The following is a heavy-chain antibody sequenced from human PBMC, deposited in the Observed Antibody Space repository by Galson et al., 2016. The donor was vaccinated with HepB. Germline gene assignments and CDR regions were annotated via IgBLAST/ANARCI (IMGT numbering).Heavy chain of an antibody. Sequence: SVKVSCKASGGTFGSYGISWVRQAPGQGLEWMGGIIPLFGTAKYAQRFQGRVTITADESTSTVYMELSSLRYEDTAVYYCARAREEGAAGRIHYWFDPWGQGTLVSVSS. V-gene: IGHV1-69*13. D-gene: IGHD6-13*01. CDR3: ARAREEGAAGRIHYWFDP. CDR1: GGTFGSYG. CDR2: IIPLFGTA. J-gene: IGHJ5*02.